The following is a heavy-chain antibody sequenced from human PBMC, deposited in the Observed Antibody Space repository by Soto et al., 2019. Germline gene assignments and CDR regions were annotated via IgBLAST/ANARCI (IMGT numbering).Heavy chain of an antibody. CDR3: TTDFNITSTIVCSVY. V-gene: IGHV3-15*07. J-gene: IGHJ4*01. Sequence: GGSLRLSCAASGFTFSNAWINWVRQAPGKGLEWVGRVKSKNDGGTTDFAAPVKGRFAISRDDSKNMVYLEMNSLQTEETAIYYCTTDFNITSTIVCSVYRGHGTLLTRSS. D-gene: IGHD3-3*01. CDR2: VKSKNDGGTT. CDR1: GFTFSNAW.